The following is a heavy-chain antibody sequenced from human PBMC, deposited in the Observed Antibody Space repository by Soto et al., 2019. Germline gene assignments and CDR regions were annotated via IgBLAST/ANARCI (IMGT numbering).Heavy chain of an antibody. D-gene: IGHD3-10*01. V-gene: IGHV3-21*01. CDR2: ISSSSSYI. Sequence: GGSLRLSCAASGFTFSSYSMNWVRQAPGKGLEWVSSISSSSSYIYYADSVKGRFTISRDNAKNSLYLQMNSLRAEDTAVYYCARDQSGASEVPRECYFDYWGQGTLVTVSS. CDR1: GFTFSSYS. J-gene: IGHJ4*02. CDR3: ARDQSGASEVPRECYFDY.